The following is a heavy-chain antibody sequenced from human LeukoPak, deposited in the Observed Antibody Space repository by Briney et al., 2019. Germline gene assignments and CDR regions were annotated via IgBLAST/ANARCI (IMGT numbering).Heavy chain of an antibody. J-gene: IGHJ5*02. Sequence: GGSLRLSCAASGFTFSSYWMSWVRQAPGKGLEWVANIKQDGSEKYYVDSGKGRFTISSDNAKNSLYLQMNSLRAEDTAVYYCARKLGYCSGGSCYPNWFDPWGQGTLVTVSS. CDR1: GFTFSSYW. D-gene: IGHD2-15*01. CDR3: ARKLGYCSGGSCYPNWFDP. CDR2: IKQDGSEK. V-gene: IGHV3-7*01.